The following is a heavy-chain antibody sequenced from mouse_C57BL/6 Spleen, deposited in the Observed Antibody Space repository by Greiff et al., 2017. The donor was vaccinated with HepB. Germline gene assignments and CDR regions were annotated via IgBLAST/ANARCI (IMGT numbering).Heavy chain of an antibody. CDR1: GYTFTSYW. V-gene: IGHV1-64*01. CDR3: ARDDYDACEAY. Sequence: QVQLQQPGAELVKPGASVKLSCKASGYTFTSYWMHWVKQRPGQGLEWIGMIHPNSGSTNYNEKFKSKATLTVDKSSSTAYMQLSSLTSEDSAVYYCARDDYDACEAYWGQGTLVTVSA. D-gene: IGHD2-4*01. CDR2: IHPNSGST. J-gene: IGHJ3*01.